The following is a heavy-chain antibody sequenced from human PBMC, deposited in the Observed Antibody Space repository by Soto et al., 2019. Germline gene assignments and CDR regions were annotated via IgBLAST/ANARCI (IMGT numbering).Heavy chain of an antibody. V-gene: IGHV4-59*08. D-gene: IGHD6-13*01. Sequence: QVQLQESGPGLVRPSETLSLTCSVSGGSISSYYWSWIRQPPGKGLEWIGCIYYSGSTNYNPSLKRRVTISVDTSKNQFSLKVTSVTAADTAVYYCARQTRSNLDLSFDPWGQGTLVTVSS. J-gene: IGHJ5*01. CDR2: IYYSGST. CDR1: GGSISSYY. CDR3: ARQTRSNLDLSFDP.